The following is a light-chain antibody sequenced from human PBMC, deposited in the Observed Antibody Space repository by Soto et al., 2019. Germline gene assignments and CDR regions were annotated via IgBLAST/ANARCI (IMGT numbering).Light chain of an antibody. CDR1: QSGLYSSNNENY. Sequence: DIVMTQSPDSLAVSLGERATINCMSSQSGLYSSNNENYLAWYQQKPGQPPKLLIYWASTRESGVPDRFSGSGSGTDFTLTISSLQAEDVAVYYCQQYYSTPLTFGGGTKVEIK. V-gene: IGKV4-1*01. CDR2: WAS. J-gene: IGKJ4*01. CDR3: QQYYSTPLT.